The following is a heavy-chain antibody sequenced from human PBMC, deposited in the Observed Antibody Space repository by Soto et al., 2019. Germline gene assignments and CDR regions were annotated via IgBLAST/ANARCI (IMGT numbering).Heavy chain of an antibody. J-gene: IGHJ3*02. CDR2: INHSGST. Sequence: SETLSLTCAVYGGSFSGYYWSWIRQPPGKGLEWIGEINHSGSTNYNPSLKSRVTISVDTSKNQFSLKLSSVTAADTAVYYWARGSPDDDAFDIWGQGTMVTVSS. V-gene: IGHV4-34*01. CDR3: ARGSPDDDAFDI. CDR1: GGSFSGYY.